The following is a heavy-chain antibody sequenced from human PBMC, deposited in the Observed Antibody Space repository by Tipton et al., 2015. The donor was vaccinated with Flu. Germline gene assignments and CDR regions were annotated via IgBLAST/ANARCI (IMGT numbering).Heavy chain of an antibody. CDR1: GFTFSSYG. Sequence: SLRLSCAASGFTFSSYGMHWVRQAPGKGLEWVAFIRYDGSNKYYADSVKGRFTISRDNSKNTLYLQMNSLRAEDTAVYYCAKEEGYCSSTSCQITYYYYGMDVWGQGTMVTVSS. V-gene: IGHV3-30*02. CDR3: AKEEGYCSSTSCQITYYYYGMDV. J-gene: IGHJ6*02. CDR2: IRYDGSNK. D-gene: IGHD2-2*01.